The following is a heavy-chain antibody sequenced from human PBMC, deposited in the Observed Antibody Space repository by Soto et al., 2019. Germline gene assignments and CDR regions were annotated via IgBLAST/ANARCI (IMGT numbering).Heavy chain of an antibody. Sequence: LSLTCAVYGGSFSGYYWSWIRQPPGKGLEWIGEINHSGSTNYNPSLKSRVTISVDTSKNQFSLKLSSVTAADTAVYYCARGYYDSSGLKINWGQGTLVTVSS. J-gene: IGHJ4*02. CDR3: ARGYYDSSGLKIN. D-gene: IGHD3-22*01. CDR2: INHSGST. V-gene: IGHV4-34*01. CDR1: GGSFSGYY.